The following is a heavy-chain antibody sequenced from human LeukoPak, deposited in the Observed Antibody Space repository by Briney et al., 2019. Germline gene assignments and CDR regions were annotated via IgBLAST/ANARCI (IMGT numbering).Heavy chain of an antibody. V-gene: IGHV5-51*01. D-gene: IGHD3-10*01. CDR1: GYVFTSYC. Sequence: ESPKISCKGSGYVFTSYCIGWVRHMPGEGRGGMGIIYAGDSNTRYSPCFQGPVNMSHAKSISTCYMEWSRLQAPDSVMYYCSRATMNYYFAGWGQPSLVTVS. CDR2: IYAGDSNT. J-gene: IGHJ4*02. CDR3: SRATMNYYFAG.